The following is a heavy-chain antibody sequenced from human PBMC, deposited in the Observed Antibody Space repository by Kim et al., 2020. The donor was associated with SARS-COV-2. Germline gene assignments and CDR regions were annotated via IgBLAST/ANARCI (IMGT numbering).Heavy chain of an antibody. J-gene: IGHJ4*02. Sequence: ASVKVSCKASGYTFTSYAMHWVRQAPGQRLEWMGWINAGNGNTKYSQKFQGRVTITRDTSASTAYMELSSLRSEDTAVYYCARTSAMVTIFDYWGQGTLVTVSS. CDR2: INAGNGNT. CDR3: ARTSAMVTIFDY. D-gene: IGHD5-18*01. V-gene: IGHV1-3*01. CDR1: GYTFTSYA.